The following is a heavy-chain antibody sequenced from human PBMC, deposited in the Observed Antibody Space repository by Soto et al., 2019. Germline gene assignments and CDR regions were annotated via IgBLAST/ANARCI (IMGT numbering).Heavy chain of an antibody. D-gene: IGHD2-2*01. V-gene: IGHV3-53*02. CDR3: ARKPPGAIQGWAYGMAV. J-gene: IGHJ6*02. Sequence: EVQLVETGGGLIQPGRSLRLSCAASGFTVTSNYMIWVRQPPGKGLEWVSTTFSGGTTNYADSVKGRFTISRDNSKNTLYLQRNNLRVADTAVYYCARKPPGAIQGWAYGMAVWVQGTTVSVSS. CDR2: TFSGGTT. CDR1: GFTVTSNY.